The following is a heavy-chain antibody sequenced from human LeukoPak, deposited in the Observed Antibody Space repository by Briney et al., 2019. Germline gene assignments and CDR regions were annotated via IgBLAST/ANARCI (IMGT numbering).Heavy chain of an antibody. CDR3: ARDRNPHDYGESRGFDP. J-gene: IGHJ5*02. Sequence: GGSLRLSCAASGFTFSSYSMNWVRQAPGKGLEWVAVISYDGSNKYYADSVKGRFTISRDNSKNTLYLQMNSLRAEDTAVYYCARDRNPHDYGESRGFDPWGQGTLVTVSS. D-gene: IGHD4-17*01. V-gene: IGHV3-30*03. CDR1: GFTFSSYS. CDR2: ISYDGSNK.